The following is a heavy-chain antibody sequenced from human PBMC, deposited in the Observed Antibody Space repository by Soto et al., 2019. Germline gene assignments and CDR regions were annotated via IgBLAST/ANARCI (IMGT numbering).Heavy chain of an antibody. CDR2: ILVDGRT. J-gene: IGHJ3*02. Sequence: GGSLRLSCAASGFICSSYDMSWVRQAPGKGLEWVSTILVDGRTFYVDSVKGRFTISRDNSKNTVYLQMNSLTAGETALYYCAKATATGGGAFDICGQGSMVTVSS. CDR1: GFICSSYD. V-gene: IGHV3-23*01. D-gene: IGHD2-8*02. CDR3: AKATATGGGAFDI.